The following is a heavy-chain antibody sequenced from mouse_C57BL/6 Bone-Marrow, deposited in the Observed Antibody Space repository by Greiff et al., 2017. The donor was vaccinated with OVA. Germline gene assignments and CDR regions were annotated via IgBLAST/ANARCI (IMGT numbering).Heavy chain of an antibody. CDR3: ASYYYGSSYPSFDY. J-gene: IGHJ2*01. CDR2: IYPRSGNT. D-gene: IGHD1-1*01. Sequence: QVQLQQSGAELARPGASVKLFCKASGYTFTSYGISWVKQRTGQGLEWIGEIYPRSGNTYYNEKFKGKATLTADKSSSTAYMELRSLTSEDSAVYFCASYYYGSSYPSFDYWGQGTTLTVSS. V-gene: IGHV1-81*01. CDR1: GYTFTSYG.